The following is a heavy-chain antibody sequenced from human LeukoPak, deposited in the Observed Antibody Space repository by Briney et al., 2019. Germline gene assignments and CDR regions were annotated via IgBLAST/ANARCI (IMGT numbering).Heavy chain of an antibody. Sequence: GGSLRLSCAASGFTFSSYWMSWVRQAPGKGLEWVVNIKQDGSEKYYVDSVKGRFTISRDNTRNSLYLQMNSLRAEDTAVYYCTGSFGELSFFAHWGQGTLVTVSS. D-gene: IGHD3-10*01. CDR2: IKQDGSEK. V-gene: IGHV3-7*01. CDR1: GFTFSSYW. J-gene: IGHJ4*02. CDR3: TGSFGELSFFAH.